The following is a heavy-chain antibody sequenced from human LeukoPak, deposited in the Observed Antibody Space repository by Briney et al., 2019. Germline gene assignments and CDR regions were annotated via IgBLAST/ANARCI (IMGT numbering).Heavy chain of an antibody. D-gene: IGHD4-17*01. CDR2: IYYSGST. J-gene: IGHJ4*02. V-gene: IGHV4-61*08. CDR3: ARGQLTTGVDY. Sequence: PSETLSLTCTVSGGSISSGGYYWSWIRQPPGKGLEWIGYIYYSGSTNYNPSLKSRVTISVDTSKNQFSLKLSSVTAADTAVCYCARGQLTTGVDYWGQGTLVTVSS. CDR1: GGSISSGGYY.